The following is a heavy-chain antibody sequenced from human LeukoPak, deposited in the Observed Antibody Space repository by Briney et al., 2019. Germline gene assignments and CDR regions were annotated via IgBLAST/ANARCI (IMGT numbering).Heavy chain of an antibody. CDR3: AKDPWDYGDAKYYYYYMDV. CDR2: IKQDGSEK. V-gene: IGHV3-7*01. J-gene: IGHJ6*03. D-gene: IGHD4-17*01. CDR1: GFTFSSYW. Sequence: GGSLRPSCAASGFTFSSYWMSWVRQAPGKGLEWVANIKQDGSEKYYADSVKGRFTISRDNSKNTLYLQMNSLRAKDTAVYYCAKDPWDYGDAKYYYYYMDVWGKGTTVTISS.